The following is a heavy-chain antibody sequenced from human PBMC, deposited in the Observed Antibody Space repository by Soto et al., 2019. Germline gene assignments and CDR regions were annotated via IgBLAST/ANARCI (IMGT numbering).Heavy chain of an antibody. CDR2: MNPNSGNT. V-gene: IGHV1-8*01. Sequence: QVQLVQSGAEVKKPGASVKVSCKASGYTFTSYDINWVRQATGQVLEWMGWMNPNSGNTGYAQKFQGRVTMTRNTSISTAYMELSRLRSEDTAVYYCARFVDWEGDTPLQSGMDVWGQGTTVTVSS. D-gene: IGHD1-26*01. CDR3: ARFVDWEGDTPLQSGMDV. J-gene: IGHJ6*02. CDR1: GYTFTSYD.